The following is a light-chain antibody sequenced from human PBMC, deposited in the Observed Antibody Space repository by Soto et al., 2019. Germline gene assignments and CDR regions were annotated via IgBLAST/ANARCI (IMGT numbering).Light chain of an antibody. J-gene: IGKJ1*01. CDR2: AAS. Sequence: EIVLTQSPATLSVSPGERATLSCRASQSVNSNLAWYQQTPGQAPRLLIYAASSRATGIPDRFSGSGSGTDFSLTISRLEAEDFAVYYCQQYGSSPRTFGQGTKVDIK. CDR1: QSVNSN. V-gene: IGKV3-20*01. CDR3: QQYGSSPRT.